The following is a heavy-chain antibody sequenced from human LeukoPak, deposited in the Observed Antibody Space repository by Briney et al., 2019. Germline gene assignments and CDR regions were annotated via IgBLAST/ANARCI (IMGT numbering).Heavy chain of an antibody. CDR2: IKEDGSAQ. CDR3: AKDDDGYY. J-gene: IGHJ4*02. CDR1: GFTFTSYA. D-gene: IGHD3-3*01. Sequence: GGSLRLSCAASGFTFTSYAVTWVRQAPGKGLEWVDNIKEDGSAQYYVDSVKGRFTISRDNAKNSLYLQMNDLTAEDTAIYYCAKDDDGYYWGQGVLVTVSS. V-gene: IGHV3-7*04.